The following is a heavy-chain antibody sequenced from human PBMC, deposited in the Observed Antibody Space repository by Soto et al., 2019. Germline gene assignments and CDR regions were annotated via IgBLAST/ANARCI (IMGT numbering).Heavy chain of an antibody. Sequence: PSETLSLTCTVSGGSISSGGYYWSWIRQHPGKGLEWIGYIYHSGSTYYNPSLKSRVTISVDTSKNQFSLKLSSVTAADTAVYYCARDRGPYYGSGSYHAFDIWGQGTMVTVSS. D-gene: IGHD3-10*01. CDR1: GGSISSGGYY. V-gene: IGHV4-31*03. J-gene: IGHJ3*02. CDR3: ARDRGPYYGSGSYHAFDI. CDR2: IYHSGST.